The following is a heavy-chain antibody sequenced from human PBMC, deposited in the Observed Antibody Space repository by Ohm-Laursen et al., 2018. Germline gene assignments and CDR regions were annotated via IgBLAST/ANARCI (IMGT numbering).Heavy chain of an antibody. V-gene: IGHV3-30*18. CDR3: VKARGTDFWAPDV. D-gene: IGHD3-3*01. Sequence: SLRLSCAASGFTFSNFGMHWVRQAPGKGLEWVALISYDGGFKYYGDSVKGRFTISRDNSKNTLYLQMNSLRAEDRAVYYCVKARGTDFWAPDVWGQGTTVTVSS. J-gene: IGHJ6*02. CDR1: GFTFSNFG. CDR2: ISYDGGFK.